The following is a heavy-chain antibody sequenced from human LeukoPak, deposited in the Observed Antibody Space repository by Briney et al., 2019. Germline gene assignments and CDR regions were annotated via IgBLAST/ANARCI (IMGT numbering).Heavy chain of an antibody. CDR1: RGSISSYY. CDR3: ARGVYDSSGHHWFDP. V-gene: IGHV4-59*12. D-gene: IGHD3-22*01. J-gene: IGHJ5*02. CDR2: IYYSGST. Sequence: SETLSLTCTVSRGSISSYYWSWIRQPPGKGLEWIGYIYYSGSTNYNPSLKSRVTISVDTSKNQFSLKLSSVTAADTAVYYCARGVYDSSGHHWFDPWGQGTLVTVSS.